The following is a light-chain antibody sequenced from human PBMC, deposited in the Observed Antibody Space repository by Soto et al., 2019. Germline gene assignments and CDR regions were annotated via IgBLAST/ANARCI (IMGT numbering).Light chain of an antibody. CDR1: ESVASNY. J-gene: IGKJ5*01. CDR3: QQYGGTPPIT. Sequence: EIVLTQSPGTLSLSPGERATLSCRASESVASNYLAWYQHKPGQAPRLLFFGASNRATAIPDRFSGSGSGTDFTLTISRLEPEDFAVYYCQQYGGTPPITFGQGTRLEIK. CDR2: GAS. V-gene: IGKV3-20*01.